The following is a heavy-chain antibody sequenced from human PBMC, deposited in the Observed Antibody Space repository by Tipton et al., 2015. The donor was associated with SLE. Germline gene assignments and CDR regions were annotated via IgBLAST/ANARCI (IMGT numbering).Heavy chain of an antibody. V-gene: IGHV4-34*01. CDR2: IYYSGST. J-gene: IGHJ2*01. D-gene: IGHD1-26*01. CDR1: GGSFSDYY. CDR3: ARGQLPLSL. Sequence: TLSLTCAVYGGSFSDYYWSWIRQPPGKGLEWIGSIYYSGSTYYNPSLKSRVTISVDTSKNQFPLKLSSVTAADTAVYYCARGQLPLSLWGRGTLVTVSS.